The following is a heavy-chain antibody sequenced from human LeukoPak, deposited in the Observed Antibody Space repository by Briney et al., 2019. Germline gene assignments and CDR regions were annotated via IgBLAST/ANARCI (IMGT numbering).Heavy chain of an antibody. Sequence: ASVKVSCKASGYTFTSYYMHWVRQAPGQGLEWMGIINPSGGSTSYAQKLQGRVTMTTDTSTSTAYMELRSLRSDDTAVYYCARDPSYGVKGNAFDIWGQGTMVTVSS. V-gene: IGHV1-46*01. CDR3: ARDPSYGVKGNAFDI. CDR1: GYTFTSYY. CDR2: INPSGGST. D-gene: IGHD4-17*01. J-gene: IGHJ3*02.